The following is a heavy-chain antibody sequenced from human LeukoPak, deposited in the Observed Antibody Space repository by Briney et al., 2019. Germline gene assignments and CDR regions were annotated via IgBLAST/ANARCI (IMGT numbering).Heavy chain of an antibody. CDR3: AKDRVEWEPSVFDY. J-gene: IGHJ4*02. CDR2: ISGSGGST. Sequence: RSGGSLRLSCAASGFTFSSYGMSWVRQAPGKGLEWVSAISGSGGSTYYADSVKGRFTISRDNSKNTLYLQMNSLRAEDTAVYYCAKDRVEWEPSVFDYWGQGTLVTVSS. D-gene: IGHD1-26*01. CDR1: GFTFSSYG. V-gene: IGHV3-23*01.